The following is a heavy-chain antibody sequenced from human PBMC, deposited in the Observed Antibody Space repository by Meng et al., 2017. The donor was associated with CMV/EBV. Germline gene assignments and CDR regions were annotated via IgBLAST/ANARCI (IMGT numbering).Heavy chain of an antibody. CDR2: IYYSGST. CDR1: GGSISSSSYY. Sequence: SETLSLTCTVSGGSISSSSYYWGWIRQPPGKGLEWIGSIYYSGSTYYNPSLKSRVTISVDTCKNQFSLKLSSVTAADTAVYYCARAQSGGIDYWGQGTLVTVSS. V-gene: IGHV4-39*07. J-gene: IGHJ4*02. CDR3: ARAQSGGIDY. D-gene: IGHD4-23*01.